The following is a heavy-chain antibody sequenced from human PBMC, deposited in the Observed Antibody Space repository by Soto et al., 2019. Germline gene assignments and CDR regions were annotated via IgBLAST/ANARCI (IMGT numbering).Heavy chain of an antibody. D-gene: IGHD3-3*01. CDR2: ISAYNGNT. Sequence: ASVKVSCKDSGYTFTSYGISWVRQAHGQGLEWMGWISAYNGNTNYAQKLQGRVTMTTDTSTSTAYMELRSLRSNDTAVYYCARGSSALRFLEWSSDYWGQGTLVTVSS. CDR3: ARGSSALRFLEWSSDY. J-gene: IGHJ4*02. CDR1: GYTFTSYG. V-gene: IGHV1-18*01.